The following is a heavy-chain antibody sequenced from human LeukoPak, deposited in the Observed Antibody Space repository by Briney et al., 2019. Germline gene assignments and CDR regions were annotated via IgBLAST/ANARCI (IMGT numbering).Heavy chain of an antibody. V-gene: IGHV4-34*01. Sequence: NPSETLSLTCAVYGGSFSGYYWSWIRQPPGKGLEWIGEINHSGSTNYNPSLKSRVTISVDTSKNQFSLKLSSVTAADTAVYYCARHITFGEPTPDAFDIWGQGTMVTVSS. CDR1: GGSFSGYY. CDR3: ARHITFGEPTPDAFDI. J-gene: IGHJ3*02. D-gene: IGHD3-16*01. CDR2: INHSGST.